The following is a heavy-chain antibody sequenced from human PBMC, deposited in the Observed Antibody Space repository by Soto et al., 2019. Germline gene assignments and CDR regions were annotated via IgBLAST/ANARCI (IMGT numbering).Heavy chain of an antibody. D-gene: IGHD3-3*01. J-gene: IGHJ2*01. Sequence: ASVKVSCKASGYTFTGYYMHWVRQAPGQGLEWMGWINPNSGGTNYAQKFQGRVTMTRDTSISTAYMELSRLRSDDTAVYYCARVGVELRFLEWTRINRYFDLWGRGTLVTVSS. CDR2: INPNSGGT. CDR3: ARVGVELRFLEWTRINRYFDL. V-gene: IGHV1-2*02. CDR1: GYTFTGYY.